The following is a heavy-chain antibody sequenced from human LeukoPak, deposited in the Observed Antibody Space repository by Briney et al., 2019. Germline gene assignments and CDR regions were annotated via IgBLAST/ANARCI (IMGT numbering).Heavy chain of an antibody. D-gene: IGHD4-17*01. CDR1: GFTFSSYA. CDR3: ARVVVEQGRSDAFDI. J-gene: IGHJ3*02. CDR2: VYPGGST. Sequence: GGSLRLSCAASGFTFSSYAMSWVRQAPGTGLEWVSVVYPGGSTYYADSVKARFTMSRDNSRNTMYLQVNSLRAEDTAVYYCARVVVEQGRSDAFDIWGQGTLVTVSS. V-gene: IGHV3-66*01.